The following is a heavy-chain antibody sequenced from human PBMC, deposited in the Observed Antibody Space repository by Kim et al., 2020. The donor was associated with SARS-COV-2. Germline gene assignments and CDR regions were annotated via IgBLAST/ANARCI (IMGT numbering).Heavy chain of an antibody. CDR3: ARWSRSDAFDI. Sequence: TYYNPSLKSRVTISVDTSKNQFSLKLSSVTAADTAVYYCARWSRSDAFDIWGQGTMVTVSS. V-gene: IGHV4-39*01. D-gene: IGHD1-26*01. CDR2: T. J-gene: IGHJ3*02.